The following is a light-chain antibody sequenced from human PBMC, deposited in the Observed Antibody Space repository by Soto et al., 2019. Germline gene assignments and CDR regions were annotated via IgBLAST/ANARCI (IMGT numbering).Light chain of an antibody. CDR2: QVT. V-gene: IGLV2-14*01. Sequence: QSALTQPASVSGSPGQSIAISCTGTTADVGGYDYVSWYQQHPDKAPKPMIYQVTKRPSWVANRVSGSKSGNTASLPISGLQPEDVADYYCSSHTSGSTRVFGSGTKLTVL. J-gene: IGLJ1*01. CDR3: SSHTSGSTRV. CDR1: TADVGGYDY.